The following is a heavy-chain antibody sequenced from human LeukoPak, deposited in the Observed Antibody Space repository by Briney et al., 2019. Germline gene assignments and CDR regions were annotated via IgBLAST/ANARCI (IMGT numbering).Heavy chain of an antibody. CDR3: AREIREEMAPEVETDAFDI. J-gene: IGHJ3*02. D-gene: IGHD5-24*01. CDR1: GYSFVSYG. V-gene: IGHV1-18*01. CDR2: ISAYNGDT. Sequence: ASLKVSCTASGYSFVSYGISWVRQAPGQGLEWMGWISAYNGDTNYAQNFQGRVTMTTDTSTNTIYMELRSLRSDDTAVYYCAREIREEMAPEVETDAFDIWGQGTMVTVSS.